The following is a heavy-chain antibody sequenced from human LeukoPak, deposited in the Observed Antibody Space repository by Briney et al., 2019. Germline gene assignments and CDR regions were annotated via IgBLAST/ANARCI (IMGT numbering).Heavy chain of an antibody. Sequence: ASVKVSCKGSGYTFTDYYMHWVRQAPGQGLEWMGWINPSSGATNYAHKFQGRVTMTRDTSITTASMELSRLRPDDTAVYYCARIDFWSGYCLDYWGQGTLVTVSS. V-gene: IGHV1-2*07. J-gene: IGHJ4*02. CDR1: GYTFTDYY. D-gene: IGHD3-3*01. CDR3: ARIDFWSGYCLDY. CDR2: INPSSGAT.